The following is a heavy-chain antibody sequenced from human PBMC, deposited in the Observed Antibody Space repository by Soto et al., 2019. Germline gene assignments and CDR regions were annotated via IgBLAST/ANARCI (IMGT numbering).Heavy chain of an antibody. CDR2: STNKATGYIT. CDR1: GFTFSDHY. CDR3: ARGRNSFDT. V-gene: IGHV3-72*01. J-gene: IGHJ4*02. Sequence: GGSLRLSCVVSGFTFSDHYMDWVRQAPGKGLEWVGRSTNKATGYITLYAASVKGRFTISRDDSENSLYLQMNSLKTEDTAVYYCARGRNSFDTWGQGTLVTVSS.